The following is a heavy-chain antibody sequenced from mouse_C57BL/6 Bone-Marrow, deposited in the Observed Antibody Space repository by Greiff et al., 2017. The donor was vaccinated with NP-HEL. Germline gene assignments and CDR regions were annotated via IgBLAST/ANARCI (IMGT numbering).Heavy chain of an antibody. CDR2: IDPSDSYT. Sequence: QVQLKQSGAELVMPGASVKLSCKASGYTFTSYWMHWVKQRPGQGLEWIGEIDPSDSYTNYNQKFKGKSTLTVDKSSSTAYMQLSSLTSEDSAVYYCARERYYGAFAYWGQGTLVTVSA. CDR3: ARERYYGAFAY. CDR1: GYTFTSYW. J-gene: IGHJ3*01. D-gene: IGHD2-1*01. V-gene: IGHV1-69*01.